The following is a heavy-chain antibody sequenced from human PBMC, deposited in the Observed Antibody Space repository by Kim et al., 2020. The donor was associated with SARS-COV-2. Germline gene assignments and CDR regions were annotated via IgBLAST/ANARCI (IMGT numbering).Heavy chain of an antibody. D-gene: IGHD2-8*01. V-gene: IGHV1-18*01. CDR3: ARDPGYFVDIVLMVDYYYGMDV. Sequence: ASVKVSCKASGYTFTSYGISWVRQAPGQGLEWMGWISAYNGNTNYAQKLQGRVTMTTDTSTSTAYMELRSLRSDDTAVYYCARDPGYFVDIVLMVDYYYGMDVWGQGTTVTVSS. CDR1: GYTFTSYG. J-gene: IGHJ6*02. CDR2: ISAYNGNT.